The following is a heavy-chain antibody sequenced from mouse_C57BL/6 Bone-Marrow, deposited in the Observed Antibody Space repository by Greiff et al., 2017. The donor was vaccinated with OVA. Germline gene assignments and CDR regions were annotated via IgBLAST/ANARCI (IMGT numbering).Heavy chain of an antibody. CDR2: IYPSDSET. D-gene: IGHD1-1*01. CDR3: ASKDYYGSSYWYFDV. CDR1: GYTFTSYW. Sequence: VQLQQPGAELVRPGSSVKLSCKASGYTFTSYWMDWVKQRPGQGLEWIGNIYPSDSETHYNQKFKDKATLTVDKSSSTAYMQLSSLTSEDSAVYYCASKDYYGSSYWYFDVWGTGTTVTVSS. J-gene: IGHJ1*03. V-gene: IGHV1-61*01.